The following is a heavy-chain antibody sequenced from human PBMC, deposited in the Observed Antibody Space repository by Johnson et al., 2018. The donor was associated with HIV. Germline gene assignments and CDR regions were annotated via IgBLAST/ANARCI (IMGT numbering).Heavy chain of an antibody. V-gene: IGHV3-11*04. CDR2: IRSSGSTI. Sequence: VQLVESGGGLVKPGGSLRLSCAASGFTFSDYYMSWIRQAPGKGLEWVSYIRSSGSTIYYAASVKGRFPISRDNAKHSLYLQMNSLRAEDTAVYYCASTCGGDCSRGDAFDIWGQGTMVTVSS. CDR1: GFTFSDYY. J-gene: IGHJ3*02. CDR3: ASTCGGDCSRGDAFDI. D-gene: IGHD2-21*02.